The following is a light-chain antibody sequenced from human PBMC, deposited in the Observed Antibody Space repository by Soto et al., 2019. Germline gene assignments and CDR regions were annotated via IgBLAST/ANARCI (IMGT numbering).Light chain of an antibody. CDR3: CSYAGSYTLGV. V-gene: IGLV2-11*01. CDR1: SSDVGGYNY. Sequence: QSALTQPRSVSGSPGQSVTISCTGTSSDVGGYNYVSWYQQHPGKAPKLMIYDVSKRPSGVPDRFSGSKSGNTASLTISGLQAEDEADYYCCSYAGSYTLGVFGGGTKLTFL. J-gene: IGLJ3*02. CDR2: DVS.